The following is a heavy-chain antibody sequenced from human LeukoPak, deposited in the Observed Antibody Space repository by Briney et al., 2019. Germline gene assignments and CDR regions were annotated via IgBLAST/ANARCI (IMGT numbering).Heavy chain of an antibody. J-gene: IGHJ6*02. Sequence: ASVKVACKASGDTFTSYDINWVRQATGQGLEWMGWMNPNSGNTGYAQKFQGRVTMTRNTSISTAYMELSSLRSEDTTVYYCARIAHDFWSGYFNYYGMDVWGQGTTVTVSS. CDR3: ARIAHDFWSGYFNYYGMDV. CDR2: MNPNSGNT. CDR1: GDTFTSYD. D-gene: IGHD3-3*01. V-gene: IGHV1-8*01.